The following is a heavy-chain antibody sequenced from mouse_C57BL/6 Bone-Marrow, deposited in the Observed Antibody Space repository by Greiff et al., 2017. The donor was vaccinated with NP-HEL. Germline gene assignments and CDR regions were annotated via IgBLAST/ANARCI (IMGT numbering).Heavy chain of an antibody. Sequence: EVHLVESGGGLVQPGESLKLSCESNEYEFPSYDMSWVRQTPEKRLELVAAINSDGGSTYYPDTMERRFTITRDNTKNPLYMQMSSLKSEDTALYYCARHGGYGIYDYYYAMDYWGQGTSVTVSS. D-gene: IGHD2-1*01. V-gene: IGHV5-2*01. CDR3: ARHGGYGIYDYYYAMDY. CDR1: EYEFPSYD. CDR2: INSDGGST. J-gene: IGHJ4*01.